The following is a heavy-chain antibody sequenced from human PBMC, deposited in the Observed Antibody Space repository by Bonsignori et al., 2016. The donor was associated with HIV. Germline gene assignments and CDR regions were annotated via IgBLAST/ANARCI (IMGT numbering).Heavy chain of an antibody. J-gene: IGHJ4*02. CDR3: ARERDCSGGSCAIDY. Sequence: VRQMPGKGLEWMGIIYPGDSDTRYSPSFQGQVTISADKSISTAYLQWSSLKASDTAMYYCARERDCSGGSCAIDYWGQGTLVTVSS. V-gene: IGHV5-51*01. CDR2: IYPGDSDT. D-gene: IGHD2-15*01.